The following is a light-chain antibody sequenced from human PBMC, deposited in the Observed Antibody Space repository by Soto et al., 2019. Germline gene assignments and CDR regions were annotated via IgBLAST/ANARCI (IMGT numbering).Light chain of an antibody. J-gene: IGKJ5*01. Sequence: EIVLTLSPTTLSVSPGGRATLSCRASQSISDTLAWYQQKSGQAPRLLIYDASNRATGIPDRFSGSGSGTDFTLTISSLEPEDFADYYCQHRGEWPPGATFGQRGRPAIK. CDR3: QHRGEWPPGAT. CDR2: DAS. CDR1: QSISDT. V-gene: IGKV3-11*01.